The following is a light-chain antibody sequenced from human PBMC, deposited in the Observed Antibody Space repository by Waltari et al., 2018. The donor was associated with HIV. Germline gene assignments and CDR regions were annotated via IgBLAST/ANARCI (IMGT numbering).Light chain of an antibody. J-gene: IGLJ2*01. V-gene: IGLV1-40*01. CDR3: QSYDSSLSVVV. CDR2: GNS. Sequence: SVTISCTGSSSNIGAGYDVHWYQQLPGTAPKLLIYGNSNRPSGVPDRFSGSKSGTSASLAITGLQAEDEADYYCQSYDSSLSVVVFGGGTKLTVL. CDR1: SSNIGAGYD.